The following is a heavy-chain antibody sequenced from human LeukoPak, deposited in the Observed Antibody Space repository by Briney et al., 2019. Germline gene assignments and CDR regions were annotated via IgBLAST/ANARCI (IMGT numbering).Heavy chain of an antibody. V-gene: IGHV1-46*01. CDR3: ARGKVRVWSYFDY. J-gene: IGHJ4*02. CDR1: GYTFTSYY. Sequence: ASVKVSCKASGYTFTSYYMHWVRQAPGQGLEWMGIINPSGGSTSYAQKLQGRVTMTTDTSTSTAYMELRSLRSDDTAVYYCARGKVRVWSYFDYWGQGTLVTVSS. CDR2: INPSGGST. D-gene: IGHD3-10*01.